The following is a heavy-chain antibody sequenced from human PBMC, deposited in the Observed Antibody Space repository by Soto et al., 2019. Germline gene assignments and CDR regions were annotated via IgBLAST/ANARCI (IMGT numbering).Heavy chain of an antibody. D-gene: IGHD6-13*01. CDR3: VSRPRRAAAGYYGMDV. J-gene: IGHJ6*02. CDR2: IDHIGST. V-gene: IGHV4-4*02. Sequence: QVQLQESGPGLVKPSGTLSLTCAVSVGSISSINWWSWVRQPPGKVLDWIGEIDHIGSTNYHPSLKSRVTLSVDKSKNQFSLTLSSVTAPDTTVYYWVSRPRRAAAGYYGMDVWGQGTTVTVSS. CDR1: VGSISSINW.